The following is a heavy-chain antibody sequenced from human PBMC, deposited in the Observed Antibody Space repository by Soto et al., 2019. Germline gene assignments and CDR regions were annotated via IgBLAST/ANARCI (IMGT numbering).Heavy chain of an antibody. J-gene: IGHJ3*02. Sequence: ASVKVSCKASGYTFTSYAMHWVRQAPGQRLEWMGWINAGNGNTKYSQKFQGRVTITRDTSASTAYMELSSLRSEDTAVYYCARSYCSSTSCYPPGAAFDIWGQGTMVTVS. CDR3: ARSYCSSTSCYPPGAAFDI. V-gene: IGHV1-3*01. CDR1: GYTFTSYA. CDR2: INAGNGNT. D-gene: IGHD2-2*01.